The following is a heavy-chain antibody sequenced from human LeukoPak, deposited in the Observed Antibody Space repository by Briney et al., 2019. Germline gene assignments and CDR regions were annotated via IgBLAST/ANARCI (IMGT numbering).Heavy chain of an antibody. V-gene: IGHV4-30-2*01. D-gene: IGHD1-26*01. CDR3: AREWANGNAFDI. J-gene: IGHJ3*02. CDR2: IYHSGST. CDR1: GGSISSGGYP. Sequence: SQTLSLTCAVSGGSISSGGYPWSWIRQPPGKGLEWIGYIYHSGSTYYNPSLKSRVTISVDRSKNQFSLKLSSVTAADTAVYYCAREWANGNAFDIWGQGTMVTVSS.